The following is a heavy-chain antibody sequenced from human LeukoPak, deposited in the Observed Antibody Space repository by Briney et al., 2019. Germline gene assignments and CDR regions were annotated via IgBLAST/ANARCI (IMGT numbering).Heavy chain of an antibody. J-gene: IGHJ6*02. Sequence: GGSLRLSCAASGFTFSSYSMNWVRQAPGKGLEWVSSISSSSSYTYYADSVKGRFTISRDNAKNSLYLQMNSLRAEDTAVYYCARDPLPTEPLHPMIVVVRELYYYYGMDVWGQGTTVTVSS. CDR3: ARDPLPTEPLHPMIVVVRELYYYYGMDV. V-gene: IGHV3-21*01. CDR2: ISSSSSYT. CDR1: GFTFSSYS. D-gene: IGHD3-22*01.